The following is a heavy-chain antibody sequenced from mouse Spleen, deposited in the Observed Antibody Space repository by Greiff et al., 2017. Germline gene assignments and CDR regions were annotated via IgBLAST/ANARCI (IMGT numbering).Heavy chain of an antibody. J-gene: IGHJ2*01. CDR3: ARWGTGTSGNY. D-gene: IGHD4-1*01. CDR2: IHPNSGST. CDR1: GYTFTSYW. Sequence: VQLQQPGAELVKPGASVKLSCKASGYTFTSYWMHWVKQRPGQGLEWIGMIHPNSGSTNYNEKFKSKATLTVDKSSSTAYMQLSSLTSEDSAVYYCARWGTGTSGNYWGQGTTLTVSS. V-gene: IGHV1-64*01.